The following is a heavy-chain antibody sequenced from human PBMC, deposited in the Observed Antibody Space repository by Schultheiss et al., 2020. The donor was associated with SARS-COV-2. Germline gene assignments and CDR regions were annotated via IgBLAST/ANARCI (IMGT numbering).Heavy chain of an antibody. CDR1: GFTFSSYA. V-gene: IGHV3-23*01. Sequence: GGSLRLSCAASGFTFSSYAMSWVRQAPGKGLEWVSAISGSGGSTYYADSVKGRFTISRDNSKNTLYLQMNSLRAEDTAVYYCARVGGRAYYDFWSGYQSNYYYYYYMDVWGKGTTVTVSS. CDR2: ISGSGGST. J-gene: IGHJ6*03. D-gene: IGHD3-3*01. CDR3: ARVGGRAYYDFWSGYQSNYYYYYYMDV.